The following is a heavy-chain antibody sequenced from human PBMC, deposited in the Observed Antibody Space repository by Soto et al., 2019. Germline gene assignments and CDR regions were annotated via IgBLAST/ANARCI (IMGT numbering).Heavy chain of an antibody. CDR2: LYSGGST. Sequence: EVQLVESGGGLVQPGGSLRLSCAASGFPVSSSYMSWVRQTPGKGLELVSILYSGGSTYYADSVKGRFTISRDNSKNTLYLQMTSLRAEDTAIYYCARAYADYYFDYWGQGTLVTVSS. CDR3: ARAYADYYFDY. CDR1: GFPVSSSY. D-gene: IGHD4-17*01. J-gene: IGHJ4*02. V-gene: IGHV3-66*01.